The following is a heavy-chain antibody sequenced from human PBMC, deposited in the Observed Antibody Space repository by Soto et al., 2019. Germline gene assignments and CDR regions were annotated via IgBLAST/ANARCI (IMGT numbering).Heavy chain of an antibody. CDR3: ARDSHPPALSGDIMRWDV. Sequence: EAQLVESGGGLVKPGGSLRLACAASGFTFSTYTLNWVRQAPGKGLEWVSSISTSGDSTYYEDSLRGRFTISRDNARASLYLQMDSLRVEDTAMYYCARDSHPPALSGDIMRWDVWGQGTTVTVSS. J-gene: IGHJ6*02. CDR2: ISTSGDST. D-gene: IGHD2-15*01. V-gene: IGHV3-21*01. CDR1: GFTFSTYT.